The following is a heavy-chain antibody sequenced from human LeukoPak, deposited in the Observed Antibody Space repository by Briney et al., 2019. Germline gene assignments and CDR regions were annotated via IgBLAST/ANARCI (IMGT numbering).Heavy chain of an antibody. CDR1: GYTLTELS. D-gene: IGHD3-10*01. CDR3: ATSPHVLLWFGESLY. V-gene: IGHV1-24*01. Sequence: GASVKVSCKVSGYTLTELSIHWVRQAPGKGLEWMGGFDPEDGETIYAQKFQGRVTMTEDTSTDTAYMELSSLRSEDTAVYYCATSPHVLLWFGESLYWGQGTLVTVSS. J-gene: IGHJ4*02. CDR2: FDPEDGET.